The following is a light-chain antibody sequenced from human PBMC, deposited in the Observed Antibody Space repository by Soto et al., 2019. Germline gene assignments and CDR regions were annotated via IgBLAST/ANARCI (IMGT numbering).Light chain of an antibody. Sequence: QSVLTQPPSASGTPGQRVTISCSASSSSIGRNYVYWFQQLPGTAPKLLIFSNNQRPSGIPDRFSGSRSGTSASLAISGLRPEDEAVYYCATWDDSLSGLYVVGAGTKLTAL. CDR1: SSSIGRNY. CDR2: SNN. V-gene: IGLV1-47*02. J-gene: IGLJ1*01. CDR3: ATWDDSLSGLYV.